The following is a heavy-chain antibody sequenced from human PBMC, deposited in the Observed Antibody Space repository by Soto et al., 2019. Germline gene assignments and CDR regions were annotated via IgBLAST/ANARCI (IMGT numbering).Heavy chain of an antibody. CDR3: AKHFDSGCPDY. Sequence: EVQLLESGGGLVQPGGSLRLSCAASGFTFSSYALSWVRQAPGKGLAWVSIISDSGGSTFYADSVKGRCTISRDNSKNTLYLQMNHLRAEDTAVYYCAKHFDSGCPDYWGQGTLVTVSS. J-gene: IGHJ4*02. D-gene: IGHD6-19*01. CDR1: GFTFSSYA. V-gene: IGHV3-23*01. CDR2: ISDSGGST.